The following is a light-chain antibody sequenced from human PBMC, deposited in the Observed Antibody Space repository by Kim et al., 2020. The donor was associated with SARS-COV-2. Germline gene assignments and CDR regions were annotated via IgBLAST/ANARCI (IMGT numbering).Light chain of an antibody. CDR3: QTWDTGIAV. V-gene: IGLV4-69*01. Sequence: QPVLTQSPSASASLGASVKLTCTLSSGHSSYAIAWHQQQPEKGPRYLMKLNSDGSHNKGDGFPDRFSGSSSGAERYLTISSLQSEDEADYYCQTWDTGIAVFGGGTQLTVL. CDR2: LNSDGSH. CDR1: SGHSSYA. J-gene: IGLJ2*01.